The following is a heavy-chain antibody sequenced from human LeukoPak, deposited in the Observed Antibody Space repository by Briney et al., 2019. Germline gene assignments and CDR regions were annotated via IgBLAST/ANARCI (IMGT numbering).Heavy chain of an antibody. CDR1: GFTFSDYY. CDR2: ISSSGSTI. V-gene: IGHV3-11*01. D-gene: IGHD6-13*01. J-gene: IGHJ6*02. Sequence: GGSLRLSCAASGFTFSDYYMGWIRQAPGRGLEWISYISSSGSTIYYADSVKGRFTISRDNAKNSLYLQMNSLRAEDTAVYYCARDAGQQLSYYYGMDVWGQGTTVTVSS. CDR3: ARDAGQQLSYYYGMDV.